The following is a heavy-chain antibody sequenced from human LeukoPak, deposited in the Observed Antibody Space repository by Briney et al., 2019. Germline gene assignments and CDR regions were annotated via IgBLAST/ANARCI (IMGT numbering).Heavy chain of an antibody. D-gene: IGHD3-10*01. CDR1: GFTFSSYW. CDR2: LNQDGSER. Sequence: GGSLRLSCAASGFTFSSYWMSWVRQTPGNGLEWVAHLNQDGSERYYVDSVKGRFTISRDNSKNTLYLQMSSLRAEDTAVYYCVKSGSYYNEPYYFDYWGQGTLVTVSS. CDR3: VKSGSYYNEPYYFDY. J-gene: IGHJ4*02. V-gene: IGHV3-7*01.